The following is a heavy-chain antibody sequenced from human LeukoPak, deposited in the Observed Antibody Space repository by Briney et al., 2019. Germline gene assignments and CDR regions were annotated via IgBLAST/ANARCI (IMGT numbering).Heavy chain of an antibody. V-gene: IGHV3-21*01. Sequence: KLGGSLRLSCAASGFTFSSYSMNWVRQAPGKGLEWVSSISSSSSYIYYADAVRGRFSISRDNAKRSLYLQMSSLRVEDTAVYYCARDLILADNGGSSAHDYWGQGTLVTVSS. CDR1: GFTFSSYS. CDR3: ARDLILADNGGSSAHDY. CDR2: ISSSSSYI. D-gene: IGHD6-13*01. J-gene: IGHJ4*02.